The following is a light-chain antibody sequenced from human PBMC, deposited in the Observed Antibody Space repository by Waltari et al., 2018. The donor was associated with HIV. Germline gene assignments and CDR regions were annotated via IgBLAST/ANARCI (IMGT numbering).Light chain of an antibody. V-gene: IGLV1-51*01. J-gene: IGLJ1*01. CDR3: GTWDGRLSAGV. Sequence: QSVLTQPPSVSAAPGQRVNISCPGGSSNIGNHFVCWYQPSSGLAPRLLIYDNNKRPLGIPGRFSASKSGTSASLGIIGLQAEDEGDYYCGTWDGRLSAGVFGSGTHVIVL. CDR1: SSNIGNHF. CDR2: DNN.